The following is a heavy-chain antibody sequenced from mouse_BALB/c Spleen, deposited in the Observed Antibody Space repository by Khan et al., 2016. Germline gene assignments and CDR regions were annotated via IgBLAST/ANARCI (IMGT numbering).Heavy chain of an antibody. CDR2: LHFSGTT. D-gene: IGHD2-1*01. CDR3: ARNYAYVDV. Sequence: VQLKESGPDLVTPSQSLSLTCTVTGYSITSFYNWHWIRQFPGNKLEWMGSLHFSGTTNYNPSLKSRFSIIRDTSKNQFFLQLKSVTTEDTATYYCARNYAYVDVWGAGTTVTVSS. J-gene: IGHJ1*01. V-gene: IGHV3-1*02. CDR1: GYSITSFYN.